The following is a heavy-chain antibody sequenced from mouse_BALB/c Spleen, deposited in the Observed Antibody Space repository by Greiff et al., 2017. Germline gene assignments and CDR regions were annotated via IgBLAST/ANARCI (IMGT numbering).Heavy chain of an antibody. Sequence: EVKLMESGGDLVKPGGSLKLSCAASGFTFSSYGMSWVRQTPDKRLEWVATISSGGSYTYYPDSVKGRFTISRDNAKNTLYLQMSSLKSEDTAMYYCARQTRAITTVVATDYAMDYWGQGTSVTVSS. CDR2: ISSGGSYT. D-gene: IGHD1-1*01. V-gene: IGHV5-6*01. CDR3: ARQTRAITTVVATDYAMDY. J-gene: IGHJ4*01. CDR1: GFTFSSYG.